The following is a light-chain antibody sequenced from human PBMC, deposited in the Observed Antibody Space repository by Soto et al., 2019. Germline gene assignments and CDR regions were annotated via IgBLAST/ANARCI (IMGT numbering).Light chain of an antibody. J-gene: IGLJ2*01. V-gene: IGLV2-14*01. CDR3: CSYRSTSTLV. CDR1: SSDIGPYKY. CDR2: EVS. Sequence: QSALTQPASVSGSPGQSVTISCTGTSSDIGPYKYVSWYQHHPGKSPRLMIYEVSNRPSGVSNRFSASKSGNTASLTISGLQAEDEADYYCCSYRSTSTLVFGGGTKVTVL.